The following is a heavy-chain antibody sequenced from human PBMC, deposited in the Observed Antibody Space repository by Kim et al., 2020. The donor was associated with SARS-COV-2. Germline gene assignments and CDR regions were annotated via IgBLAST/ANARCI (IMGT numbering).Heavy chain of an antibody. D-gene: IGHD4-17*01. J-gene: IGHJ4*02. CDR1: GGSISSGGYY. Sequence: SETLSLTCTVSGGSISSGGYYWSWIRQHPGKGLEWIGYIYYNGGSYYSPSLKSRVTISVDTSKNQFSLKLSSVTAADTAVYYCARDSTTGGSFDYWGQGT. CDR2: IYYNGGS. V-gene: IGHV4-31*03. CDR3: ARDSTTGGSFDY.